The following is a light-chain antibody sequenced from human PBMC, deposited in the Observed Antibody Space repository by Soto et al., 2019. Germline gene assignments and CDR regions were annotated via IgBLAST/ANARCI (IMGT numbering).Light chain of an antibody. CDR3: SSYAASNNLGV. V-gene: IGLV2-8*01. CDR1: SSDVGGYNY. Sequence: QSALTQPPSASGSPGQSVTISCIGTSSDVGGYNYVSWCQQHPGKAPKLMIYEVSKRPSGVPDRFSGSKSGNTASLTVSGLQAEDEADYYCSSYAASNNLGVFGGGTQLTVL. J-gene: IGLJ2*01. CDR2: EVS.